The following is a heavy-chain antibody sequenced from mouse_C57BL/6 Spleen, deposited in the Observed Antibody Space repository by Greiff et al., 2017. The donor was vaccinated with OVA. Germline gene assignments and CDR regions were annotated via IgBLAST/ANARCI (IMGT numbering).Heavy chain of an antibody. D-gene: IGHD4-1*01. J-gene: IGHJ4*01. CDR3: ARRGTGTGYAMDY. Sequence: QVQLQQSGPELVKPGASVKISCKASGYAFSSSWMNWVKQRPGKGLEWIGRIYPGDGDTNYNGKFKGKATLTADKSSSTAYMQLSSLTSEDSAVYFCARRGTGTGYAMDYWGQGTSVTVSS. V-gene: IGHV1-82*01. CDR1: GYAFSSSW. CDR2: IYPGDGDT.